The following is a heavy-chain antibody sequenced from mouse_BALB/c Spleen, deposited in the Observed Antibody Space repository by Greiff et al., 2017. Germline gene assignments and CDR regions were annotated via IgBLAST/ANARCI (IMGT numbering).Heavy chain of an antibody. V-gene: IGHV5-6-4*01. CDR2: ISSGGSYT. J-gene: IGHJ2*01. CDR1: GFTFSSYT. CDR3: TRDKLVFDY. D-gene: IGHD4-1*01. Sequence: EVKLMESGGGLVKPGGSLKLSCAASGFTFSSYTMSWVRQTPEKRLEWVATISSGGSYTYYPDSVKGRFTISRDNAKNTLYLQMSSLKSEDTAMYYCTRDKLVFDYWGQGTTLTVSS.